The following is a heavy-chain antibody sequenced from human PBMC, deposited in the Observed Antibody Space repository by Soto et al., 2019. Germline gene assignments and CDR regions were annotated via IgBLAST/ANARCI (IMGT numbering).Heavy chain of an antibody. CDR3: ARERSRDDSSGHEGGY. Sequence: SVKVSCKASGGTFSSYAISWVRQAPGQGLEWMGGIIPIFGTANYAQKFQGRVTITADESTSTAYMELSSLRSEDTAVYYCARERSRDDSSGHEGGYWGQGTLVTVS. V-gene: IGHV1-69*13. D-gene: IGHD3-22*01. J-gene: IGHJ4*02. CDR2: IIPIFGTA. CDR1: GGTFSSYA.